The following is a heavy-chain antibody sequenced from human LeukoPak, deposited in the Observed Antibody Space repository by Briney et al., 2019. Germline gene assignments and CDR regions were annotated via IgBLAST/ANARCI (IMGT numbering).Heavy chain of an antibody. CDR1: GFRFSDDP. CDR2: IRSDNSDE. J-gene: IGHJ3*02. V-gene: IGHV3-48*01. Sequence: GGSLRLSCTASGFRFSDDPMNWVRQAPGKGLEWVSNIRSDNSDENYADSVKGRFTISRDNAKNSLYLQINSLRGEDTAVYYCVRDTHYGFDIWGQGTMVTVS. CDR3: VRDTHYGFDI.